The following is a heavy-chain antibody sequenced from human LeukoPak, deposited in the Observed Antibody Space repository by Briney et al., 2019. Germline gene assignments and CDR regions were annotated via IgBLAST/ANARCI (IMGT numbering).Heavy chain of an antibody. CDR3: AKALRAYGGNSPYYYYAMDV. Sequence: GGSLRLSCVASGFTFSSYAMSWVRQAPGKGLEWVSAISGSGGSTYFADSVKGRFTISRDNSKNTLYLQMNSLRAEDTAVYYCAKALRAYGGNSPYYYYAMDVWGQGTTVTVSS. CDR2: ISGSGGST. J-gene: IGHJ6*02. D-gene: IGHD4-23*01. CDR1: GFTFSSYA. V-gene: IGHV3-23*01.